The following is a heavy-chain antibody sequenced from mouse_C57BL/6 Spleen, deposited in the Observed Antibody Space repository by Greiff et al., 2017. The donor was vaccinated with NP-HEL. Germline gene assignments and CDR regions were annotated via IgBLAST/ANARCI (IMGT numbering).Heavy chain of an antibody. Sequence: VKLQESGAELVRPGTSVKVSCKASGYAFTNYLIEWVKQRPGQGLEWIGVINPGSGGTNYNEKFKGKATLTADKSSSTAYMQLSSLTSEDSAVYFCARRGGLGYFDVWGTGTTVTVSS. CDR3: ARRGGLGYFDV. D-gene: IGHD4-1*01. V-gene: IGHV1-54*01. J-gene: IGHJ1*03. CDR1: GYAFTNYL. CDR2: INPGSGGT.